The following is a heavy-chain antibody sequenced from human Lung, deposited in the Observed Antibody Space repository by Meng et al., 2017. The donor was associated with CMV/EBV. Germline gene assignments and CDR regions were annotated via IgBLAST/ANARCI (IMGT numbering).Heavy chain of an antibody. CDR2: ISAYNGNT. CDR1: GYTFTSYG. Sequence: ASVKVSCKASGYTFTSYGISWVRQAPGQGLEWMGWISAYNGNTNYAQKLQGRVTMTTDTSTSTAYMELRSLRSDDTAVYYCARDGEQQFGYYYYGMDVWGQGTXVTVSS. J-gene: IGHJ6*02. V-gene: IGHV1-18*01. CDR3: ARDGEQQFGYYYYGMDV. D-gene: IGHD6-13*01.